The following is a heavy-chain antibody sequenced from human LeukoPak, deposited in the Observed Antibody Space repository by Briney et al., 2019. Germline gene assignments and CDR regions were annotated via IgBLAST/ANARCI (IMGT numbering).Heavy chain of an antibody. CDR3: ARPLIPVAEDAFDI. Sequence: GEPLKISCKGSGYRFTNYWIGWVRQMPGKGLEWMGIIYPGDSDTKYSPSFQGQVTISADKSISTAYLQWNSLKASDTAMYYCARPLIPVAEDAFDIWGQGTMVTVSS. CDR2: IYPGDSDT. CDR1: GYRFTNYW. J-gene: IGHJ3*02. D-gene: IGHD6-19*01. V-gene: IGHV5-51*01.